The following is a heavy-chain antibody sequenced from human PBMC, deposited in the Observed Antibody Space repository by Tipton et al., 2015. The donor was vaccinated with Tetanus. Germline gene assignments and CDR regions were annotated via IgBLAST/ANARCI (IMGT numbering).Heavy chain of an antibody. Sequence: QLVQSGAEVKKPGSSVKVSCKASGGTFSSYAISWVRQAPGQGLEWMGGIIPIFGTANYAQKFQGRVTITADESTSTAYMELSSLRSEDTAVYYCARDRSDYYDSSGYYPDAFDTWGQGTMVTVSS. D-gene: IGHD3-22*01. CDR3: ARDRSDYYDSSGYYPDAFDT. V-gene: IGHV1-69*01. CDR2: IIPIFGTA. CDR1: GGTFSSYA. J-gene: IGHJ3*02.